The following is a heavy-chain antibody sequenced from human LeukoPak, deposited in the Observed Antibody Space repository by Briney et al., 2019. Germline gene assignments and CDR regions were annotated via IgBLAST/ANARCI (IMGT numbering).Heavy chain of an antibody. Sequence: ASVKVSCKASGYTFSNYGISWVRQAPGQGLEWMGWISAYNGNTNYAQKFQGRVTMTTDTSTSTAYMELRSLRSDDTAVYYCARADSSGWHHYYYGMDVWGHGTTVTVSS. J-gene: IGHJ6*02. CDR2: ISAYNGNT. CDR1: GYTFSNYG. CDR3: ARADSSGWHHYYYGMDV. V-gene: IGHV1-18*01. D-gene: IGHD6-19*01.